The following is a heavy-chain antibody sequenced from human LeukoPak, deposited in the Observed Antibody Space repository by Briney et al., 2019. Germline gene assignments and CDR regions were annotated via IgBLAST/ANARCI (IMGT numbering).Heavy chain of an antibody. CDR1: IHIYYY. Sequence: PSETLSLTCTVSIHIYYYWSWIRQPPEKGLEWIGYVYYDGRSNYTSSLRSRVTMSLDTSNNQFSLKLSSVTAADTAVYYCATLRYSHGYETWGQGTLVTVSS. CDR3: ATLRYSHGYET. J-gene: IGHJ4*02. CDR2: VYYDGRS. D-gene: IGHD5-18*01. V-gene: IGHV4-59*08.